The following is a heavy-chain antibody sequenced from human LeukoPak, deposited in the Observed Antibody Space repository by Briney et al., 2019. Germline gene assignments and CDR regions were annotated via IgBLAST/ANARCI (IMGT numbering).Heavy chain of an antibody. CDR3: ARGHPGPYYDDSSGSLMRIADAFDI. V-gene: IGHV4-59*01. J-gene: IGHJ3*02. CDR2: IYYSGST. Sequence: SETLSLTCTVSGGSISSYYWSWIRQPPGKGLEWIGYIYYSGSTNYNPSLKSRVTISVDTSKNQFSLKLSSVTAADTAVYYCARGHPGPYYDDSSGSLMRIADAFDIWGQGTMVTVSS. D-gene: IGHD3-22*01. CDR1: GGSISSYY.